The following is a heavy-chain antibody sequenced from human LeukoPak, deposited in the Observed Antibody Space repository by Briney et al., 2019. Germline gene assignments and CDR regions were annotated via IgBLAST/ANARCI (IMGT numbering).Heavy chain of an antibody. Sequence: SETLSLTCTVSGGSISSYYWSWIRQPAGKGLEWIGRIYTSGSTNYNPSLKGRVTMSVDTSKNQFSLKLSSVTAADTAVYYCAGLYYYGSGSSFDYWGQGTLVTVSS. CDR2: IYTSGST. D-gene: IGHD3-10*01. CDR3: AGLYYYGSGSSFDY. V-gene: IGHV4-4*07. CDR1: GGSISSYY. J-gene: IGHJ4*02.